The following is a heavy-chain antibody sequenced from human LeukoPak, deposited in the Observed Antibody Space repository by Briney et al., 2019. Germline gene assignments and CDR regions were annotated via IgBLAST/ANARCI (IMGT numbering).Heavy chain of an antibody. J-gene: IGHJ4*02. Sequence: GGSLRLSCAASGFIFSNYEMNWVRQAPGKGLEWVSLISWDGGTTYYADSVKGRFTISRDNSKNSLYLQMNSLRTEDTALYYCAKPGDYSSGWSEGYYFDYWGQGTLVTVSS. CDR1: GFIFSNYE. V-gene: IGHV3-43*02. CDR2: ISWDGGTT. D-gene: IGHD6-19*01. CDR3: AKPGDYSSGWSEGYYFDY.